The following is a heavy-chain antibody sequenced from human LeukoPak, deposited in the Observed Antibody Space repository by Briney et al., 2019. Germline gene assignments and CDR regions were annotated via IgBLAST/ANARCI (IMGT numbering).Heavy chain of an antibody. Sequence: ASVKVSCKASRYTFSSYDINWVREAAGQGLEWMGWMNPNTGRTGFAQKFQGRLTLTRDTSISTAYMELSSLRSEDTAVYYCARLSQTPDYYSSGGYYYLGYWGQGTPVTVSS. CDR1: RYTFSSYD. J-gene: IGHJ4*02. CDR2: MNPNTGRT. V-gene: IGHV1-8*01. D-gene: IGHD3-22*01. CDR3: ARLSQTPDYYSSGGYYYLGY.